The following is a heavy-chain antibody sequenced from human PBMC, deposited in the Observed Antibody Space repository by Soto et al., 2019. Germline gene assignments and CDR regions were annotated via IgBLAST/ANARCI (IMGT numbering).Heavy chain of an antibody. Sequence: GGALRLSCAASGLKFIIYAMSWVRQEKGKGLEWVSAISGSGGSTYYADSVKGRFTISRDNSKNTLYLQMNSLRAEDTAVYYCAKVKVVVAATEYYFDYWGQGTLVTVSS. D-gene: IGHD2-15*01. CDR2: ISGSGGST. CDR1: GLKFIIYA. V-gene: IGHV3-23*01. CDR3: AKVKVVVAATEYYFDY. J-gene: IGHJ4*02.